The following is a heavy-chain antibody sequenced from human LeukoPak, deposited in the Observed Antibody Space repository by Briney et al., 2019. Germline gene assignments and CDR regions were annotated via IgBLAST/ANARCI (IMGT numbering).Heavy chain of an antibody. J-gene: IGHJ4*02. D-gene: IGHD3-9*01. CDR1: GFTFSSYG. V-gene: IGHV3-30*02. CDR3: AKEQYYDILTGYFDY. CDR2: IRYDGSNK. Sequence: GGTLRLSCAASGFTFSSYGMHWVRQAPGKGLEWVAFIRYDGSNKYYADSVKGRFTISRDNSKNTPYLQMNSLRAEDTAVYYCAKEQYYDILTGYFDYWGQGTLVTVSS.